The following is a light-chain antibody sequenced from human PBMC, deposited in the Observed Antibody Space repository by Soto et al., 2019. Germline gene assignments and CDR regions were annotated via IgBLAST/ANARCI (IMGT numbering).Light chain of an antibody. J-gene: IGKJ4*01. CDR2: GAS. CDR3: QQYVSSPLT. V-gene: IGKV3-20*01. CDR1: QSVGNNY. Sequence: EIVLTQSPGTLSLSPGESATLSCRASQSVGNNYLAWYQQKPGQAPRLLIYGASSRATGIPDRFRGSGSGTDFTXXXXXXEPKDFAVYYCQQYVSSPLTFGGGTKVEIK.